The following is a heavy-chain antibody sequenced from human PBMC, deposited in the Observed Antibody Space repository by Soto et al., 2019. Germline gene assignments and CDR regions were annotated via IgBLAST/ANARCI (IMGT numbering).Heavy chain of an antibody. V-gene: IGHV3-23*01. Sequence: PGGSLRLSCAASGFTFSSYAMSWVRQAPGKGLEWVSAISGSGGSTYYADSVKGRFTISRDNSKNTLYLQMNSLRAEDTAVYYCAKGYSSGWYSVYYYYGMDVWGQGTTVTVSS. CDR2: ISGSGGST. CDR3: AKGYSSGWYSVYYYYGMDV. CDR1: GFTFSSYA. J-gene: IGHJ6*02. D-gene: IGHD6-19*01.